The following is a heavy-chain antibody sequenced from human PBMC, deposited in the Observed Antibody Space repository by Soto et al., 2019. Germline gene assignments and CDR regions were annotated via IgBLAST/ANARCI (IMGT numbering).Heavy chain of an antibody. CDR3: ARGDWGGDYYAMDV. V-gene: IGHV1-69*01. J-gene: IGHJ6*02. CDR1: GGTFTTYA. CDR2: IIPMYSKP. Sequence: QVQLVQSGAEVKKPGSSVRVSCQASGGTFTTYALNWVRQAPGQGLEWVGGIIPMYSKPNYAPNVLGRVTISGDPSTSTAYMELNSLRAEDTAVYFCARGDWGGDYYAMDVWGQGTTVTVSS. D-gene: IGHD7-27*01.